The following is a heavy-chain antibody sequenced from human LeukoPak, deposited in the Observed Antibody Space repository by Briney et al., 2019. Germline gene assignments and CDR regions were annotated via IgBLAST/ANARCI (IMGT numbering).Heavy chain of an antibody. V-gene: IGHV4-59*01. Sequence: PSETLSLTCTVSGGSINGYYWTWIRRPPGKGLEWIGYISDSVSTNYNPSLKSRATMSVDSSNTEFSLRLTSVTAADTAVYYCARVFRGAVTSNWFDPWGQGTLVTVSS. CDR1: GGSINGYY. J-gene: IGHJ5*02. D-gene: IGHD4-17*01. CDR2: ISDSVST. CDR3: ARVFRGAVTSNWFDP.